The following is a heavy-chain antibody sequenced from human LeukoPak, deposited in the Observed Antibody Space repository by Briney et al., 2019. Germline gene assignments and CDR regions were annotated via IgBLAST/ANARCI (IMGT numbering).Heavy chain of an antibody. D-gene: IGHD6-19*01. CDR1: GFTFSSYA. CDR3: AKDQAGGWFVDY. CDR2: ISGSGGTT. V-gene: IGHV3-23*01. Sequence: GGSLRLSCAASGFTFSSYAMTWVRQAPGKGLEWVSGISGSGGTTYYADSVKGRFTISRDNSNNTLYLQMNSLRAEDTAVYYCAKDQAGGWFVDYWGQGTLVTVPS. J-gene: IGHJ4*02.